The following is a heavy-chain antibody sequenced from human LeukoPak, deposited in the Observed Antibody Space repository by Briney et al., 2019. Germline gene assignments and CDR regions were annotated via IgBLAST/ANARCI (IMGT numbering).Heavy chain of an antibody. CDR1: GGSISFYY. D-gene: IGHD6-19*01. CDR2: LHYSGST. CDR3: ARRAVAGTFNWFDP. V-gene: IGHV4-59*08. Sequence: SETLSLTCTVSGGSISFYYWSWLRQPPGKGLEWIGYLHYSGSTNYNPSLKSRVTISVDTSKNQFSLKLSSVTATDTAVYYCARRAVAGTFNWFDPWGQGTLVTVAS. J-gene: IGHJ5*02.